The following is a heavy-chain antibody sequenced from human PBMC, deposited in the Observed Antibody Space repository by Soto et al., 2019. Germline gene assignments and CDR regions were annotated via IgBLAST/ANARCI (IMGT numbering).Heavy chain of an antibody. CDR2: IYYSGST. V-gene: IGHV4-59*08. Sequence: PSETLSLTCTVSGGSISSYYWSWIRQPPGKGLEWIGYIYYSGSTNYNPSLKSRVTISVDTSKNQFSLRLTSVTAADTAVYFRARLNPIVVVPTPMGWFDPWGQGTLVTVSS. J-gene: IGHJ5*02. CDR1: GGSISSYY. CDR3: ARLNPIVVVPTPMGWFDP. D-gene: IGHD2-2*01.